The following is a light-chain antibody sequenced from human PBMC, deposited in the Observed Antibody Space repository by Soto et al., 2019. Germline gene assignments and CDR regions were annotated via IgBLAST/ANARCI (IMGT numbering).Light chain of an antibody. CDR2: AAS. V-gene: IGKV1-39*01. Sequence: DIQMTQSPSSLSASVGDRVTVTCRASQNIKNYLNWYQQQPGKAPKLLIYAASSLEGGVPSRFSGSGSVTDFTLTINSLQPEDFTTYYCQQSYSAPPHTFGQGTKLEIK. J-gene: IGKJ2*01. CDR1: QNIKNY. CDR3: QQSYSAPPHT.